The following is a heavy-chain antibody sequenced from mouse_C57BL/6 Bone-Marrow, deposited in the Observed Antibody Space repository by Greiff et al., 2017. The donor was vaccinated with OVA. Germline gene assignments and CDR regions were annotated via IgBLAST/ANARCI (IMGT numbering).Heavy chain of an antibody. Sequence: EVKLQESGGGLVQPGGSLKLSCAASGFTFSDYYMYWVRQTPEKRLEWVAYISNGGGSTYYPDTVKGRFTISRDNAKNTLYLQMSRLQSEDTAMYYCARHDLGGFDYWGQGTTLTVSS. V-gene: IGHV5-12*01. D-gene: IGHD4-1*01. J-gene: IGHJ2*01. CDR1: GFTFSDYY. CDR2: ISNGGGST. CDR3: ARHDLGGFDY.